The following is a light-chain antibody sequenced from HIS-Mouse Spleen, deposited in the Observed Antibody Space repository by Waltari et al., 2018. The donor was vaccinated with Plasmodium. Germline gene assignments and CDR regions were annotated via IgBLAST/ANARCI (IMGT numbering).Light chain of an antibody. V-gene: IGLV3-9*01. CDR1: NIGSKH. Sequence: SYELTQPLSVSVALGQTARFTSGGNNIGSKHGHGYQQKPGQAPVLVICRDSNRPSGIPERFSGSNSGNTATLTISRAQAGDEADYYCQVWDSSTVFGGGTKLTVL. CDR2: RDS. J-gene: IGLJ3*02. CDR3: QVWDSSTV.